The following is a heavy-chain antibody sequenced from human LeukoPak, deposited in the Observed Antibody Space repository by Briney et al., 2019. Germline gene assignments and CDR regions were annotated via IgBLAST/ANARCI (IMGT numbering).Heavy chain of an antibody. J-gene: IGHJ4*02. D-gene: IGHD3-10*01. V-gene: IGHV3-30*02. CDR1: GFTFSSYG. Sequence: GGSLRLSCAASGFTFSSYGMHWVRQAPGKGLEWVTLVWYDGNRKYYADSVKGRFTISRDNSKNSVYLQLNSLRPEDTAMYYCVSMVRGIGYWGQGALVTVSS. CDR2: VWYDGNRK. CDR3: VSMVRGIGY.